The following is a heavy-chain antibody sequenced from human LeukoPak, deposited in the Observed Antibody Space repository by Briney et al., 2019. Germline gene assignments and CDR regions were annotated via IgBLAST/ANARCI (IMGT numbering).Heavy chain of an antibody. CDR1: GGSISSYY. Sequence: SETLSLTCSVSGGSISSYYWSWIRQPPGKGLEWIGYIYYRGSTNYNPSLKARVTISVDTSKIQFSLKLSSVTAADTAVYYCARRRVDILTYSWFDPWGQGTLVTVSS. D-gene: IGHD3-9*01. CDR3: ARRRVDILTYSWFDP. J-gene: IGHJ5*02. V-gene: IGHV4-59*08. CDR2: IYYRGST.